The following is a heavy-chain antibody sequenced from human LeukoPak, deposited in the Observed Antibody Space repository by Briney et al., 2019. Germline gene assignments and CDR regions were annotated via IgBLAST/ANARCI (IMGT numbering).Heavy chain of an antibody. J-gene: IGHJ4*02. D-gene: IGHD6-19*01. Sequence: ASVTVSCKVSGYTLTELSMHWVRQAPGKGLEWMGGFDPEDGETIYAQKFQGRVTMTEDTSTDTAYMELSSLRSEDTAVYYCATVNSSGWYSSLYYFDYWGQGTLVTVSS. CDR3: ATVNSSGWYSSLYYFDY. V-gene: IGHV1-24*01. CDR2: FDPEDGET. CDR1: GYTLTELS.